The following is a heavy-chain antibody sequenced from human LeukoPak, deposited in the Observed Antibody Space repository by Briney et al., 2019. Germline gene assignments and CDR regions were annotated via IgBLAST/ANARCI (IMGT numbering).Heavy chain of an antibody. CDR3: ALLALTGYYFDY. D-gene: IGHD7-27*01. J-gene: IGHJ4*02. V-gene: IGHV1-69*04. Sequence: GASVKVSCKASGGTFSSYAISWVRLAPGQGLEWMGRIIPILGIANYAQKFQGRVTITADKSTSTAYMELSSLRSEDTAVYYCALLALTGYYFDYWGQGTLVTVSS. CDR1: GGTFSSYA. CDR2: IIPILGIA.